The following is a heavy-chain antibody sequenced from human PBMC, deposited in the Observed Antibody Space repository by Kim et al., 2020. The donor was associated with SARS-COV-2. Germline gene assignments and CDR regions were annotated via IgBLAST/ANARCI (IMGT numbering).Heavy chain of an antibody. V-gene: IGHV3-33*01. CDR2: IWYDGSNK. J-gene: IGHJ3*02. Sequence: GGSLRLSCAASGFTFSSYGMHWVRQAPGKGLEWVAVIWYDGSNKYYADSVKGRFTISRDNSKNTLYLQMNSLRAEDTAVYYCARGYCSGGSCYYDAFDIWGQGTMVTVSS. D-gene: IGHD2-15*01. CDR1: GFTFSSYG. CDR3: ARGYCSGGSCYYDAFDI.